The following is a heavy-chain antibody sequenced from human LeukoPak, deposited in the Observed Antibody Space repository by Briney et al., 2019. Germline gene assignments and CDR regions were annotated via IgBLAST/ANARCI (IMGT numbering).Heavy chain of an antibody. D-gene: IGHD3-22*01. Sequence: ASVKVSCKASGYTFISYAISWVRQAPGQGLEWMGGIIPIFGTANYAQKFQGRVTITADESTSTAYMELSSLRSEDTAVYYCARAPHYYDSSGYYLAFDYWGQGTLVTVSS. V-gene: IGHV1-69*13. CDR3: ARAPHYYDSSGYYLAFDY. CDR2: IIPIFGTA. CDR1: GYTFISYA. J-gene: IGHJ4*02.